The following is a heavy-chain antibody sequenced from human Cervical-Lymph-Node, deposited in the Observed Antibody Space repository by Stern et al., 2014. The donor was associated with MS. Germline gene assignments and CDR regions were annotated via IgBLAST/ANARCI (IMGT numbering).Heavy chain of an antibody. CDR3: ARGAGDNWFDP. V-gene: IGHV1-69*06. Sequence: QVQLVQSGADVKKPGSSVRVSCKASGGISWLRQAPGQGLEWMGGIIPFVGTGTVNYAQNFQGRLTIIADTSTNTTYMELSSLPFDDTAVYYCARGAGDNWFDPWGQGTLVSVSS. CDR2: IIPFVGTGTV. D-gene: IGHD3-10*01. J-gene: IGHJ5*02. CDR1: GG.